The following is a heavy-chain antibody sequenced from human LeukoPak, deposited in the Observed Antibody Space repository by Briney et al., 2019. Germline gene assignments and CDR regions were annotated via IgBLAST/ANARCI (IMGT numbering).Heavy chain of an antibody. D-gene: IGHD3-3*01. CDR3: ARETIFDGYLDY. CDR1: GGTFSSYA. J-gene: IGHJ4*02. CDR2: IIPIFGTA. V-gene: IGHV1-69*01. Sequence: SVKVSCKASGGTFSSYAISWVRQAPGQGLEWMGGIIPIFGTANYAQKFQGRVTITADESTSTAYMELSSLRSEDTAVYYCARETIFDGYLDYWGQGTLVTVSS.